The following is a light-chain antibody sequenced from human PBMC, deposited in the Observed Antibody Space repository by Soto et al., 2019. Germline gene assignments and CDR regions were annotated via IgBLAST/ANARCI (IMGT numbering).Light chain of an antibody. V-gene: IGLV1-40*01. CDR1: SSNIGAGYD. CDR2: GNS. Sequence: QSVLTQPPSVSGAPGQRVTISCTGDSSNIGAGYDVHWYQQLPRTAPKLLIYGNSNRPSGVPDRFSCSKSGTSASLAITGLQAEDEADYYCQSYDNSLSGSRIFGGGTKLTVL. CDR3: QSYDNSLSGSRI. J-gene: IGLJ2*01.